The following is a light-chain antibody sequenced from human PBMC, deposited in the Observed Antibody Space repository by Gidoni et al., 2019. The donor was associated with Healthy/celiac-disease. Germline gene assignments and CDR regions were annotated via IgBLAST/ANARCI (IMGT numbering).Light chain of an antibody. J-gene: IGLJ1*01. Sequence: QSVLTQPPSASGTPGQRVTIPCSGSRSNIGSNTVNWYQHLPGLTPKLLIYGNGQRPSGVPDRFSGSKSGTSASLAISGLRSEDEADYYCATWDDSLNGPYVFGTGTKVTVL. V-gene: IGLV1-44*01. CDR1: RSNIGSNT. CDR3: ATWDDSLNGPYV. CDR2: GNG.